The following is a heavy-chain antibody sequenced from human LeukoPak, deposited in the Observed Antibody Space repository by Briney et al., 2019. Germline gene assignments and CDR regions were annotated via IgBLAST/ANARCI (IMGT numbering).Heavy chain of an antibody. CDR2: INPNGGGT. D-gene: IGHD2-2*01. V-gene: IGHV1-2*02. Sequence: GASLKVSCKASGYTFTGYYMHWVRQAPGQGLEWMAWINPNGGGTNYAQKFQGRFTITRDKSISTAYMKLSRLRSDDTAVYYCARLGSNPYDYWGQGTLVTVSS. CDR3: ARLGSNPYDY. CDR1: GYTFTGYY. J-gene: IGHJ4*02.